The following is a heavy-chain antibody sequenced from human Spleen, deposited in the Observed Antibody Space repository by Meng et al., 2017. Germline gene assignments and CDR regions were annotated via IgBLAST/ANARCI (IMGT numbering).Heavy chain of an antibody. Sequence: GESLKISCAASGFTVRSSDMSWVRQAPGKGLEWVSVIYSGGGTYYADSVKGRFTISRDNAKNSLYLQMNSLRAEDTAVYYCARDTQFYSSGWSSLDYWGQGTRVTVSS. D-gene: IGHD6-19*01. V-gene: IGHV3-66*01. CDR2: IYSGGGT. CDR3: ARDTQFYSSGWSSLDY. CDR1: GFTVRSSD. J-gene: IGHJ4*02.